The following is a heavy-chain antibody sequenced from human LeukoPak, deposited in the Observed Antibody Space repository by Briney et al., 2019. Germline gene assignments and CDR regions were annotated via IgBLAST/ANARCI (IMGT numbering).Heavy chain of an antibody. CDR2: IHSSGTT. CDR3: ARGGASSEWFDP. D-gene: IGHD6-25*01. J-gene: IGHJ5*02. V-gene: IGHV4-59*01. CDR1: GDSIRGYY. Sequence: TSETLSLTCTVSGDSIRGYYWSWIRQPPGKGLEWIAFIHSSGTTNYSPSLKSRVSISVDTSNNQFSLNVNSVTAADTAVYYCARGGASSEWFDPWGQGTLVTVSS.